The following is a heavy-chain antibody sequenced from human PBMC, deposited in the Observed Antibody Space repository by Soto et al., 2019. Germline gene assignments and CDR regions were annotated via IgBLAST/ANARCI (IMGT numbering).Heavy chain of an antibody. CDR3: ARWAAAADV. Sequence: TSETLSLTCNVSGGSISSFYWTWIRQPPGKGLEWLGYIYYTGSTNYNPSLTSRVTMSVDTSKNQFSLKLSSVTATDTAVYYCARWAAAADVWGQGTTVTVSS. CDR1: GGSISSFY. CDR2: IYYTGST. V-gene: IGHV4-59*01. J-gene: IGHJ6*02. D-gene: IGHD6-13*01.